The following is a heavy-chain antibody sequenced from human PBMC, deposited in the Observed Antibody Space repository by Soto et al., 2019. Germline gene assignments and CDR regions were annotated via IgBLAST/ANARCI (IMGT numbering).Heavy chain of an antibody. Sequence: LETLSLTCAVYGGSFSGYYWSWIRQPPGKGLEWIGEINHSGSTNYNPSLKSRVTISVDTSKNQFSLKLSSVTAADTAVYYCARDYSGGTAFDPWGQGTLVTVSS. CDR1: GGSFSGYY. CDR3: ARDYSGGTAFDP. V-gene: IGHV4-34*01. D-gene: IGHD2-15*01. J-gene: IGHJ5*02. CDR2: INHSGST.